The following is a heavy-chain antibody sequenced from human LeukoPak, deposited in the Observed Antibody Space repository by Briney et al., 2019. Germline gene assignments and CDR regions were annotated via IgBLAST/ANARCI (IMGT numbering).Heavy chain of an antibody. D-gene: IGHD3-9*01. Sequence: PSETLSLTCAVSGYSISSGYYWGWIRQPPGKGLEWIGSIYHSGSTYYNPSLKTRVTISVDTSKNQFSLKLSSVTAADTAVYYCASRSVSFTYYDIFTGRREDYWGQGTLVTVSS. V-gene: IGHV4-38-2*01. CDR2: IYHSGST. CDR1: GYSISSGYY. CDR3: ASRSVSFTYYDIFTGRREDY. J-gene: IGHJ4*02.